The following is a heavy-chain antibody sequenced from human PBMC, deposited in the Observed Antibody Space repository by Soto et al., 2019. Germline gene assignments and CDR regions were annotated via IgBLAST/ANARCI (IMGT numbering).Heavy chain of an antibody. D-gene: IGHD6-19*01. V-gene: IGHV4-4*02. Sequence: PSETLSLTCAGSGDSVTRSNWWSWVRQSPGKGLEWIGEIYHSGNTKYNPSLKSRVIISVDKSKNQFSLTLTSVTAADTAVYYCATSGWSVDFYYYFGMDVWGQGTTVTVSS. CDR2: IYHSGNT. J-gene: IGHJ6*02. CDR3: ATSGWSVDFYYYFGMDV. CDR1: GDSVTRSNW.